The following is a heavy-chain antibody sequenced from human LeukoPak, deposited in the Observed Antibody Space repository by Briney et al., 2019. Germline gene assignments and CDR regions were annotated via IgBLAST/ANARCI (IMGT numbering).Heavy chain of an antibody. CDR3: AREYILTAYYGDY. V-gene: IGHV1-2*02. CDR2: INPKSGGA. J-gene: IGHJ4*02. CDR1: GFTFNAYN. D-gene: IGHD3-9*01. Sequence: ASVKVSCKASGFTFNAYNMHWVRQAPGQGLEWMGWINPKSGGANYAQKFQGRVTMTWDTSISTAYMELSRLRSDDTAVYYCAREYILTAYYGDYWGQGTLVTVSS.